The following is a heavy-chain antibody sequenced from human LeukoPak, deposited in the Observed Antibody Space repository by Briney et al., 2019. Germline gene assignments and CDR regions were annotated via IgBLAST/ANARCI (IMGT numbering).Heavy chain of an antibody. CDR2: ISSSSSTI. CDR3: ARSVFQGAFDI. CDR1: GFTFSSYS. J-gene: IGHJ3*02. V-gene: IGHV3-48*01. Sequence: GGSLRLSCAASGFTFSSYSMNWVRQARGKGMEWVSYISSSSSTIQYAVSVKGRFTISRDNAKDSLYLQLNSLRAEDTAVYFRARSVFQGAFDIWGQGTLVTVSS. D-gene: IGHD3-3*01.